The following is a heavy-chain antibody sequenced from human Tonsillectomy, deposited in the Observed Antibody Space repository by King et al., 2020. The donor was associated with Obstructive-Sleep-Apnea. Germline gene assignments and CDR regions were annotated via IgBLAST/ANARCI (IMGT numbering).Heavy chain of an antibody. CDR3: AKDIENYGFDY. CDR2: ISWNSGSI. D-gene: IGHD1-7*01. Sequence: VQLVESGGGLVQPGRSLRLSCVASGFTFDDYAMHWVRQAPGKGLEWVSGISWNSGSIGYADSVKGRFTISRDNAKNSLYLQMNSLRAEDTALYYCAKDIENYGFDYWGQGTLVTVSS. J-gene: IGHJ4*02. CDR1: GFTFDDYA. V-gene: IGHV3-9*01.